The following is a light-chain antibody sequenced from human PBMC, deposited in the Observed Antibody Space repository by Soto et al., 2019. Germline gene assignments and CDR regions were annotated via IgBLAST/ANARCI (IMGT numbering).Light chain of an antibody. J-gene: IGLJ3*02. CDR1: SSDIGSNV. Sequence: QSVLTQPPSASGTPGQRVTISCSGSSSDIGSNVVNWYRQLPGTAPNLLIYTSDQQPSGVLDRFAGSKSDTSASLAISGLRSEDEAESYCAAWDDSLNGPVFGAGTKLTVL. V-gene: IGLV1-44*01. CDR3: AAWDDSLNGPV. CDR2: TSD.